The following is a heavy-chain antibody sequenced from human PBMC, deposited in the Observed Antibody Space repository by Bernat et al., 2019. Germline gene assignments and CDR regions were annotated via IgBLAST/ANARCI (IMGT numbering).Heavy chain of an antibody. CDR1: GGSISSYY. D-gene: IGHD4-11*01. V-gene: IGHV4-59*01. J-gene: IGHJ6*03. Sequence: QVQLQESGPGLVKPSETLSLTCTVSGGSISSYYWSWIRQPPGKGLEWIGYIYYSGSTNYNPSLKSRVTISVDTSKNQFSLKLRSVPAADTAVYSCARFTVTSKPYYYYYMDVWGKGTTVTVSS. CDR3: ARFTVTSKPYYYYYMDV. CDR2: IYYSGST.